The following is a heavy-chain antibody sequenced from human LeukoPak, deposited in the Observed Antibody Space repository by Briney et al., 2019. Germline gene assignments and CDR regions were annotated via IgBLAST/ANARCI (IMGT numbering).Heavy chain of an antibody. CDR3: ARAGIAAARPSYYYYGMDV. CDR1: GGTFGSYA. J-gene: IGHJ6*02. CDR2: IIPIFGTA. Sequence: SVKVSCKASGGTFGSYAISWVRQAPGQGLEWMGGIIPIFGTANYAQKFQGRVTITADESTSTAYMELSSLRSEDTAVYYCARAGIAAARPSYYYYGMDVWGQGTTVTVSS. V-gene: IGHV1-69*13. D-gene: IGHD6-13*01.